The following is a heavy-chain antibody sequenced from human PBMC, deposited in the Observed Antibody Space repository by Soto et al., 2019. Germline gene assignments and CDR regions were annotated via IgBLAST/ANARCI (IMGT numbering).Heavy chain of an antibody. Sequence: QVQLVQSGAEVKKPGSSGKVSCKASGGTVSSYAISWVRQAPGQGLEWMGGIIPIFGTANYAQKFQGRVTITADESTSTAYMELSRLRSEDTDVYYCASRDGYNFPTYAFDIRGQGTMVTVSS. CDR2: IIPIFGTA. CDR3: ASRDGYNFPTYAFDI. J-gene: IGHJ3*02. V-gene: IGHV1-69*01. D-gene: IGHD5-12*01. CDR1: GGTVSSYA.